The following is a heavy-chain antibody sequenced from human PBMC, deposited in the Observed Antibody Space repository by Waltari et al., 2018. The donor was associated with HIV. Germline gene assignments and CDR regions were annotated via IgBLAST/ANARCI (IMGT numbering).Heavy chain of an antibody. Sequence: QVQLQESGPGLVKPSETLSLTCTVSGDSISSAFYWGWIRQPPGKGLEWIGSVYHTGSTYYNPSLKSRGIISVDTSKNQFSLKLSSVTAADTAVYYCARGVVITGSTSRRYYGIDVWGQGTTVTVSS. V-gene: IGHV4-38-2*02. CDR3: ARGVVITGSTSRRYYGIDV. CDR1: GDSISSAFY. J-gene: IGHJ6*02. CDR2: VYHTGST. D-gene: IGHD3-16*02.